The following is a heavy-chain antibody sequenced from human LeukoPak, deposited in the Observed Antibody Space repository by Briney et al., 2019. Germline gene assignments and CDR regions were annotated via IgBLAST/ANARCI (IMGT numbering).Heavy chain of an antibody. CDR2: IYPGDSDT. CDR3: ARGAGHCGGDCYRDY. D-gene: IGHD2-21*02. V-gene: IGHV5-51*01. CDR1: GYSFTSYW. J-gene: IGHJ4*02. Sequence: GESLKISCKGSGYSFTSYWIGWVRQMPGKGLEWMGIIYPGDSDTRYSPSFQGQVTISAEKSISTAYLQWSSLKASDTAMYYCARGAGHCGGDCYRDYWGQGTLVTVSS.